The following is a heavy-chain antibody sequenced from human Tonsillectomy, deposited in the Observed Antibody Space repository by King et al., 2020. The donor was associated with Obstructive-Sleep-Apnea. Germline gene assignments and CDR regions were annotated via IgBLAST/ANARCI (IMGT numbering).Heavy chain of an antibody. CDR1: GYTFTGYY. J-gene: IGHJ6*02. V-gene: IGHV1-2*02. CDR2: INPNSGGT. CDR3: ARVIEAAVVGRDV. D-gene: IGHD6-13*01. Sequence: VQLVESGAEVKKPGASVKVSCKTSGYTFTGYYVHWVRQAPGQGLEWMGWINPNSGGTNYAQKFQGRVTMTRDTSTTTAYMELSRLRSDDTAVYYCARVIEAAVVGRDVWGQGTTVTVSS.